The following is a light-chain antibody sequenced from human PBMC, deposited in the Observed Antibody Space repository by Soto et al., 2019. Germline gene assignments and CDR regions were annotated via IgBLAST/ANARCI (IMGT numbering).Light chain of an antibody. CDR3: PQYCPSPSMYT. Sequence: ETVLTQSPDTLSLSPGERATLSCRATQTVSSTYLAWYQQKPGQAPRLLIYSVSSRATGIPDRFSGSGSGTDLPLPIRRLEPEDFAMYYRPQYCPSPSMYTFGQGTKLEIK. CDR2: SVS. J-gene: IGKJ2*01. CDR1: QTVSSTY. V-gene: IGKV3-20*01.